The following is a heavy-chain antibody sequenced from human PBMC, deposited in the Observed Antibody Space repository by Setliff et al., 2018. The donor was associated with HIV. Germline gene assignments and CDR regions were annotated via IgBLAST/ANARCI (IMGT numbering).Heavy chain of an antibody. D-gene: IGHD1-26*01. Sequence: ASVKVSCKTSGYSFTTYYIHWMRQAPGQGLEWVGLMYTSGGGAKYAQKFQGRVTMTRDTSTWTVYMELSSLRSEDTAVYYCARVEGATATLTDWGQGTLVTVSS. CDR3: ARVEGATATLTD. V-gene: IGHV1-46*01. CDR1: GYSFTTYY. CDR2: MYTSGGGA. J-gene: IGHJ4*02.